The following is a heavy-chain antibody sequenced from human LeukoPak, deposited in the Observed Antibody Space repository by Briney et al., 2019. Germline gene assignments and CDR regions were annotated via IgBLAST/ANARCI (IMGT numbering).Heavy chain of an antibody. V-gene: IGHV1-46*01. D-gene: IGHD3-22*01. CDR2: INPSGGST. J-gene: IGHJ4*02. Sequence: ASVKVSCKASGGTFSSYAISWVRQAPGQGLEWMGIINPSGGSTSYAQKFQGRVTMTRDTSTSTVYMELSSLRSEDTAVYYCARDSSGYYVRKFDYWGQGTLVTVSS. CDR3: ARDSSGYYVRKFDY. CDR1: GGTFSSYA.